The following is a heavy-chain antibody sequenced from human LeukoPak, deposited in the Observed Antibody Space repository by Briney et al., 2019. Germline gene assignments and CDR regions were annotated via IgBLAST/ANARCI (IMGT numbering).Heavy chain of an antibody. Sequence: SETLSLTCTVSGGSISSYYWSWIRQPPGKGLEWIGRIYSSGSTNYNPSLKSRVTMSGDTSKNQFSLRLSSVTAADTAVYYCARSPRYGDYYDTSGPQPTSWFDPWGQGTLVTVSS. CDR3: ARSPRYGDYYDTSGPQPTSWFDP. CDR1: GGSISSYY. V-gene: IGHV4-4*07. D-gene: IGHD3-22*01. CDR2: IYSSGST. J-gene: IGHJ5*02.